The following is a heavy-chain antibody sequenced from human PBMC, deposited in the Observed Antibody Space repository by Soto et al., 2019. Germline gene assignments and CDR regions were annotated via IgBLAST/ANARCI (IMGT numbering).Heavy chain of an antibody. CDR3: ARFGRRLSAPVFDY. J-gene: IGHJ4*02. Sequence: SETLSLTCAVSGGSISSYYWSWIRQPPGKGLEWIGYIHSAGSTDYNPSLKSRVTISVDTSMNQFSLKLNSVTAADTAVYYCARFGRRLSAPVFDYWGQGFLVTVSS. V-gene: IGHV4-59*01. CDR2: IHSAGST. D-gene: IGHD6-25*01. CDR1: GGSISSYY.